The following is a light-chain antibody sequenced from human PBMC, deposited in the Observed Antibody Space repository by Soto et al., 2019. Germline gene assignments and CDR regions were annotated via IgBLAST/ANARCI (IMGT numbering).Light chain of an antibody. CDR2: GAS. CDR3: QQYDNYSNT. Sequence: DIQMTQSPSTLSASVGDRVTITCRASQSITTWLAWYQKKPGEAPKLLIYGASSLESGVPSRFSGSGSGTEFTLTISNLQPDDFATYYCQQYDNYSNTFGLGTQVEIK. J-gene: IGKJ2*01. CDR1: QSITTW. V-gene: IGKV1-5*01.